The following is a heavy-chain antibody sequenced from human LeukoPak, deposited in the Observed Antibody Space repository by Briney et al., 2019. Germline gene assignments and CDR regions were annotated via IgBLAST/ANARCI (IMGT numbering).Heavy chain of an antibody. Sequence: PSETLSLTCAVYGGSFSGYYWSWIRQPPGKGLEWIGEINHSGSTNYNPSLKSRVTISVDTSKNQFSLKLSSVTAADTAVYYCAREHLSGWFDPWGQGTLVTVSS. J-gene: IGHJ5*02. CDR3: AREHLSGWFDP. CDR2: INHSGST. CDR1: GGSFSGYY. V-gene: IGHV4-34*01.